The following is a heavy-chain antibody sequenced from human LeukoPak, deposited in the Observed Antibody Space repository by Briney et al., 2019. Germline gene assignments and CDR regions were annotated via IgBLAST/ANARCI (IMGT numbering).Heavy chain of an antibody. Sequence: PAASVKVSCKASGYTFSSGYYLHWVRQAPGQGLEWMGWINPNNGDTNYAQKFQGRVTMTRDTSISKAYMELSRLRSGDAAVYFCARGAYYNFWSGFYYSPHFDYWGQGTLVTVSS. CDR2: INPNNGDT. V-gene: IGHV1-2*02. J-gene: IGHJ4*02. CDR3: ARGAYYNFWSGFYYSPHFDY. D-gene: IGHD3-3*01. CDR1: GYTFSSGYY.